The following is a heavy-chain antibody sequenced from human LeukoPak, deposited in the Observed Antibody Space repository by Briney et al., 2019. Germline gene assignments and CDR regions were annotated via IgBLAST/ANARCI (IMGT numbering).Heavy chain of an antibody. V-gene: IGHV1-18*01. J-gene: IGHJ4*02. Sequence: ASVKVSCKASGYTFTSDGIGWVRQAHGQGREWMGWISAYNGDTNYAQKLQGRVTMTTEASTSTAYMVLRRLRTDGTAEQYCSKHSGGYPLDFWGQGPRDTVSS. D-gene: IGHD1-26*01. CDR1: GYTFTSDG. CDR2: ISAYNGDT. CDR3: SKHSGGYPLDF.